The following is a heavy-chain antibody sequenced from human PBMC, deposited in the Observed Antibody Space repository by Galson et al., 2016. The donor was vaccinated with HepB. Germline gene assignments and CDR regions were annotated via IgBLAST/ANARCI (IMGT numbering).Heavy chain of an antibody. V-gene: IGHV3-43*01. CDR2: ITWDATGT. J-gene: IGHJ4*01. CDR1: GFTFDDYT. CDR3: VKVGEGFDWLHY. D-gene: IGHD3-9*01. Sequence: SLRLSCAASGFTFDDYTMHWVRQAPGKGLQWVSLITWDATGTYYAESVKGRFTISRDNRKNSLSLQMNSLRSEDSGLYHCVKVGEGFDWLHYWGHGTLVTVSS.